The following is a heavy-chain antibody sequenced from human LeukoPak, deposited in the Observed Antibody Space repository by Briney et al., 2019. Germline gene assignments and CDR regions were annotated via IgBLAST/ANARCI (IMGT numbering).Heavy chain of an antibody. CDR2: ISGSGGST. CDR1: GFTFSSDA. V-gene: IGHV3-23*01. Sequence: GGSLRLFCAASGFTFSSDAMSWVRQAPGKGLEWVSAISGSGGSTYYADSVKGRFTISRDNSKNTLYLQMNSLRAGYTGVYYWAANVLRYFDRLSEIDWFDPWGQGTLVTVSS. J-gene: IGHJ5*02. D-gene: IGHD3-9*01. CDR3: AANVLRYFDRLSEIDWFDP.